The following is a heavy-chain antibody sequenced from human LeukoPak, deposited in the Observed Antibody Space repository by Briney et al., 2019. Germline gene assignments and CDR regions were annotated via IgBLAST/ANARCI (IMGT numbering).Heavy chain of an antibody. CDR2: ISPFNGKT. V-gene: IGHV1-18*01. D-gene: IGHD3-10*01. CDR1: GYTFINQA. CDR3: ARGGSGSYFDY. Sequence: ASVKVSCTASGYTFINQAISWVRQAPGQGLEWMGWISPFNGKTDYAQTFQGRLTMTTDASTSTAHMELRSLRSADTAIYYCARGGSGSYFDYWGQGTLVAVS. J-gene: IGHJ4*02.